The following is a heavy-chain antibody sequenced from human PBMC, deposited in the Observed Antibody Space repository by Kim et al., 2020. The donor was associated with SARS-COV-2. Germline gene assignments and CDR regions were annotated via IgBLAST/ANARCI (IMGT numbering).Heavy chain of an antibody. J-gene: IGHJ4*02. CDR1: GFTFSSYG. CDR3: ARATHKYYYDSSGYYSFDY. CDR2: ISYDGSNK. D-gene: IGHD3-22*01. V-gene: IGHV3-33*05. Sequence: GGSLRLSCAASGFTFSSYGMHWVRQAPGKGLEWVAVISYDGSNKYYADSVKGRFTISRDNSKNTLYLQMNSLRAEDTAVYYCARATHKYYYDSSGYYSFDYWGQGTLVTVSS.